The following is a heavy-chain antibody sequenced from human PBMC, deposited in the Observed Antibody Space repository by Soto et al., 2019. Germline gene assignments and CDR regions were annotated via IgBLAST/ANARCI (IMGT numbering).Heavy chain of an antibody. V-gene: IGHV3-30*18. J-gene: IGHJ5*02. CDR3: AKDRSSGSPARFDP. CDR1: GFTFSSYG. Sequence: SLRLSCAASGFTFSSYGMHWVRQAPGKGLEWVAVISNDGSYKYYPDSVKGRFTISRDNSKNTLYLQMSSLRDEDTAVYYCAKDRSSGSPARFDPWGQGTLVTVSS. CDR2: ISNDGSYK. D-gene: IGHD1-26*01.